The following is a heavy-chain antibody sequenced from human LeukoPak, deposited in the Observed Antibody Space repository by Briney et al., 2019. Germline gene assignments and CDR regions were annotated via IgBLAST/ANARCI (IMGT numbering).Heavy chain of an antibody. CDR2: IFYSGST. V-gene: IGHV4-59*01. J-gene: IGHJ4*02. Sequence: ETLSLTCTVSGGSMSSYYWSWIRQAPGKGLEWIGYIFYSGSTNYSPSLKIRVTISVDTSKNQFSLKLSSVTAADTAVYYCARGAYPTHFDYWGQGTLVTVSS. CDR1: GGSMSSYY. CDR3: ARGAYPTHFDY.